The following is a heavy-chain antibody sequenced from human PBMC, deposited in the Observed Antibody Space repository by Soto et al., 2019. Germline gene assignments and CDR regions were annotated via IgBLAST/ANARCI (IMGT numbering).Heavy chain of an antibody. CDR2: ISSSSSYI. CDR1: GLRLRSYS. D-gene: IGHD2-21*02. V-gene: IGHV3-21*01. CDR3: AREQVVVTAMIYYYYGMDV. J-gene: IGHJ6*02. Sequence: GWSLRLSFAASGLRLRSYSMNWVLQDTGTVLEWVSSISSSSSYIYYADSVKGRFTISRDNAKNSLYLQMNSLTAEDTAVYYCAREQVVVTAMIYYYYGMDVWGQGTTVTVSS.